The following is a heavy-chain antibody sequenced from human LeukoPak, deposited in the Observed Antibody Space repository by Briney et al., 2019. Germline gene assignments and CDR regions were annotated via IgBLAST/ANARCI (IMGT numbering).Heavy chain of an antibody. V-gene: IGHV3-66*01. CDR2: IYSGGST. CDR1: GFTVSSNY. Sequence: GGSLRLSCAASGFTVSSNYMSWVRQAPGKGLEWVSVIYSGGSTYYADSVKGRFTISRGNSKNTLYLQMNSLRAEDTAVYYCARDREFGNYVFDPWGQGTLVTVSS. J-gene: IGHJ5*02. D-gene: IGHD4-11*01. CDR3: ARDREFGNYVFDP.